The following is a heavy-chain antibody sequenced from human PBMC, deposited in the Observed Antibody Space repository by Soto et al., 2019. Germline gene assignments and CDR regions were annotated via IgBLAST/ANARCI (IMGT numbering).Heavy chain of an antibody. D-gene: IGHD3-3*01. V-gene: IGHV1-18*01. CDR2: ISAYNGNT. J-gene: IGHJ4*02. CDR3: ARDGRFGVVIIDPNFDY. CDR1: GYTFTSYG. Sequence: ASVKVSCKASGYTFTSYGISWVRQAPGQGLEWMGWISAYNGNTNYAQKLQGRVTMTTDTSTSTAYMELRSLRSDDTAVYYCARDGRFGVVIIDPNFDYWGQGTLVTVSS.